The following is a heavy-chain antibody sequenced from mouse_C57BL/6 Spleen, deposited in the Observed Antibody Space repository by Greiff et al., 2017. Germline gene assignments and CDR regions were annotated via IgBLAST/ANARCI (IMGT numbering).Heavy chain of an antibody. CDR1: GFTFSSYG. J-gene: IGHJ2*01. CDR2: ISSGGSYT. D-gene: IGHD1-1*01. V-gene: IGHV5-6*01. CDR3: ARQESYYGSSYYFDY. Sequence: EVQLVESGGDLVKPGGSLKLSCAASGFTFSSYGMSWVRQTPDKRLEWVATISSGGSYTYYPDSVKGRFTISRDNAKNTLYLQMSSLKSEDTAMYYCARQESYYGSSYYFDYWGQGTTLTVSS.